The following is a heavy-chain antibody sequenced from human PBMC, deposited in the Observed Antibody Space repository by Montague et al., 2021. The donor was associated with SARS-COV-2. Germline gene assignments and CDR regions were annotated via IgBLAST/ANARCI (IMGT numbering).Heavy chain of an antibody. CDR3: ARVGNYLGVY. V-gene: IGHV4-61*01. Sequence: SETLSLTCTVSSDSVSSGKYFWTWIRQPPGKGLDGIGYIFYTGSSNYNPSLKSRVTISVYTSNNQFSLKLKSISDADTAFYSCARVGNYLGVYWGQGILVTVSS. J-gene: IGHJ4*02. D-gene: IGHD3-10*01. CDR1: SDSVSSGKYF. CDR2: IFYTGSS.